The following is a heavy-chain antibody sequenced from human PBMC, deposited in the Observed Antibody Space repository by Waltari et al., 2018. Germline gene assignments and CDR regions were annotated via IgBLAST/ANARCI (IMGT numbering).Heavy chain of an antibody. CDR1: GGSFSGY. CDR3: AKLFLK. J-gene: IGHJ4*02. Sequence: LLQQWGAGLLKPSETLSLTCAVYGGSFSGYWNWIRQPPGKGLEWIGEIHHIGSTNYNSSLKSRVTISRDSSKSQISLKLTSVTAADTAVYYCAKLFLKWGPGTLVTVSS. V-gene: IGHV4-34*01. D-gene: IGHD2-21*01. CDR2: IHHIGST.